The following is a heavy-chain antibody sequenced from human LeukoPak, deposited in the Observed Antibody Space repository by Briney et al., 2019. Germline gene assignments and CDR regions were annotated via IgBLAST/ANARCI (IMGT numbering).Heavy chain of an antibody. CDR2: IYGSDDKT. CDR3: AKTQGYYDA. CDR1: GFTFDDYG. Sequence: PGGSLRLSCAASGFTFDDYGMSWVRPAPGKGLELVSGIYGSDDKTVYGDAVKGRFTISRDNSKNTLYLQMNSLRADDTAVYYCAKTQGYYDAWGQGALVTVSS. V-gene: IGHV3-23*01. J-gene: IGHJ5*02. D-gene: IGHD2-15*01.